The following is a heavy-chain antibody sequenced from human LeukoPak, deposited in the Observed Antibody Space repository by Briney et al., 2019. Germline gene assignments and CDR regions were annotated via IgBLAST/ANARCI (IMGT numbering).Heavy chain of an antibody. V-gene: IGHV1-69*13. Sequence: SVKVSCKASGGTFSSYAISWVRQAPGQGLEWMGEIIPIFGTANYAQKFQGRVTITADESTSTAYMELSSLRSEDTAVYYCARDPGIVVVPAAIGGFDPWGRGTLVTVSS. CDR1: GGTFSSYA. D-gene: IGHD2-2*01. CDR3: ARDPGIVVVPAAIGGFDP. J-gene: IGHJ5*02. CDR2: IIPIFGTA.